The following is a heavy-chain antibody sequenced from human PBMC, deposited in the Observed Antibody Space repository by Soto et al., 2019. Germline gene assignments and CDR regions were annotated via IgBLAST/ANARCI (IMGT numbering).Heavy chain of an antibody. Sequence: QVQLVQSGAEVKKPGSSVKVSCKASGGTFSSYAISWVRQAPGQGLEWMGGIIPIFGTANYAQKFQGRVTITADESTSTAYVELSSLRSEDTAVYYCARGVFGVVILSYGMDVWGQGTTVTVSS. CDR2: IIPIFGTA. CDR3: ARGVFGVVILSYGMDV. D-gene: IGHD3-3*01. V-gene: IGHV1-69*01. J-gene: IGHJ6*02. CDR1: GGTFSSYA.